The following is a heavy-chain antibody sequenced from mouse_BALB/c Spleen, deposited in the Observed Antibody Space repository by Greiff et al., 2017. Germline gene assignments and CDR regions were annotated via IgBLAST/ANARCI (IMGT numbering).Heavy chain of an antibody. CDR2: INPYNDGT. CDR1: GYTFTSYV. J-gene: IGHJ2*01. CDR3: ARILSYYFDY. V-gene: IGHV1-14*01. D-gene: IGHD1-1*02. Sequence: EVKLQESGPELVKPGASVKMSCKASGYTFTSYVIHWVKQKPGQGLEWIGYINPYNDGTKYNEKFKGKATLTSDKSSSTAYMELSSLTSEDSAVYYCARILSYYFDYWGQGTTLTVSS.